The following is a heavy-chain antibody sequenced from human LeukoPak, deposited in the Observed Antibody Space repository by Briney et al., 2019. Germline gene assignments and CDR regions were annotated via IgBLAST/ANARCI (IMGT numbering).Heavy chain of an antibody. Sequence: SETLSLTCTVSGYSISSGYYWGWIRQPPGKGLEWIGSIYHSGSTYYNPSLKSRVTISVDTSKNQFSLKLSSVTAADTAVYYCARAITMVRGVITYFDYWGQGTLVTVSS. CDR2: IYHSGST. CDR3: ARAITMVRGVITYFDY. V-gene: IGHV4-38-2*02. J-gene: IGHJ4*02. CDR1: GYSISSGYY. D-gene: IGHD3-10*01.